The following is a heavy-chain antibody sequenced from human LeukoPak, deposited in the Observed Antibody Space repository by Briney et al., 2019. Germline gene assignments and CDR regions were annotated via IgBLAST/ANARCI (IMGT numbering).Heavy chain of an antibody. CDR1: GGTFSSYA. CDR2: IIPILGIA. V-gene: IGHV1-69*04. CDR3: ARADPGIQLWSPFDY. D-gene: IGHD5-18*01. J-gene: IGHJ4*02. Sequence: SVKVSCKASGGTFSSYAISWVRQAPGQGLEWMGRIIPILGIANYAQKFQGRVTITADKSTSTAYMELSSLRSEDTAVYYCARADPGIQLWSPFDYWGQGTLVTVSS.